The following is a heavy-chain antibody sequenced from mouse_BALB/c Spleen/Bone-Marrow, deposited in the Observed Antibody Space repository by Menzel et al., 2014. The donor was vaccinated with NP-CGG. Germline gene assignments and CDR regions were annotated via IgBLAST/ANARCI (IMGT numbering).Heavy chain of an antibody. V-gene: IGHV1S132*01. CDR2: IFPGTGTT. Sequence: QVQLQQSGAVLVKPGASVKLSCKTSGYTFTSYWIQWVKQRPGQGLGWIGEIFPGTGTTYYNEKFKGKATLTIGTSSSTAYMQLSSLTSEDSAVYFCASRDSSGYVPDYWGQGTTLTVSS. J-gene: IGHJ2*01. CDR3: ASRDSSGYVPDY. CDR1: GYTFTSYW. D-gene: IGHD3-2*01.